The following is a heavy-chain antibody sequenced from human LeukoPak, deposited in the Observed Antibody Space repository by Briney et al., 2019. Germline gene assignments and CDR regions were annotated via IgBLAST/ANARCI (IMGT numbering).Heavy chain of an antibody. CDR3: AKAGSSSWYLDY. J-gene: IGHJ4*02. Sequence: PGGSLRLSCAASGFTFSTYAMSWVRQAPGKGLEWVSAVSGSGDGSAGITYYADSMKGRFTISRDNSKNTLFLQVNSLRGDDTAVYYCAKAGSSSWYLDYWGQGTLVTVSS. D-gene: IGHD6-13*01. CDR1: GFTFSTYA. CDR2: VSGSGDGSAGIT. V-gene: IGHV3-23*01.